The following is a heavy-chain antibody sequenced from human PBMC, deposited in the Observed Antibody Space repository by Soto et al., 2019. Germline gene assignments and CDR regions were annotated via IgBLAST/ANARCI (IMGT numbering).Heavy chain of an antibody. J-gene: IGHJ4*02. Sequence: KPSETLSLTCTVSGGSISSGGYYWSWIRQHPGKGQEWIGYIYYSGSAYYNPSLKSRVTISVDTSKNQFSLFLQMNTLRPEDSAIYYCARVAYWGPGTQVTVSS. CDR2: IYYSGSA. CDR1: GGSISSGGYY. V-gene: IGHV4-31*03. CDR3: ARVAY.